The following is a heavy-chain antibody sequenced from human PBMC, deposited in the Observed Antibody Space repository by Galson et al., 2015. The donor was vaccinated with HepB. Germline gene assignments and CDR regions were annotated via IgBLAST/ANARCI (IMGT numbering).Heavy chain of an antibody. CDR2: ISYDGSNK. D-gene: IGHD6-13*01. J-gene: IGHJ4*02. CDR1: GFTFSSYG. V-gene: IGHV3-30*18. CDR3: AKDLGSSSWRYYFDY. Sequence: SLRLSCAASGFTFSSYGMHWVRQAPGKGLEWVAVISYDGSNKYYADSVKGRFTISRDNSKNTLYLQMNSLRAEDTAVYYCAKDLGSSSWRYYFDYWGQGTLVTVSS.